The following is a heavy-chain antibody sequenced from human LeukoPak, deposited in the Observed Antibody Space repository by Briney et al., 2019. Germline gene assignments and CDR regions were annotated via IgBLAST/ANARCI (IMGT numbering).Heavy chain of an antibody. CDR2: IKPKIGAR. CDR1: GYSFTDYY. J-gene: IGHJ3*02. CDR3: VRDPSLSAFDI. V-gene: IGHV1-2*02. Sequence: ASVKVSCKASGYSFTDYYIHWVRQAPGQGLEWMGWIKPKIGARSYAQKFQGRVTLTRDTSIRTAYVELSGLSSDDAAVYYCVRDPSLSAFDIWGQGTMVTVSS.